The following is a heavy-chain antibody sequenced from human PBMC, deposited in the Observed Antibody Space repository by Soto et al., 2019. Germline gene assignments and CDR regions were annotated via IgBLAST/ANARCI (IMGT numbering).Heavy chain of an antibody. D-gene: IGHD6-13*01. CDR1: GCTSSTDA. V-gene: IGHV3-23*01. Sequence: ESLKISYAASGCTSSTDAKSWFRHAPGKGLEWVSAISGSGGSTYYADSVKGRFTISRDNSKNTLYLQMNSLRAEDTAVYYCVILDTVRAAATSSFVPFAQGLLIT. J-gene: IGHJ5*02. CDR2: ISGSGGST. CDR3: VILDTVRAAATSSFVP.